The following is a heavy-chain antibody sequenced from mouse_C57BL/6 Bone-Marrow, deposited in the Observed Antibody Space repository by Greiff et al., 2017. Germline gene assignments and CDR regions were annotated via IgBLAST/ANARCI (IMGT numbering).Heavy chain of an antibody. Sequence: VQLQQSGAELVKPGASVKLSCTASGFNINDYYMHWVKQRTEQGLEWIGRIDPEDGETKYAPKFQGKATITADPSSNTAYLQLSSLTSEDTAVDYCALTTIVATKYFDVWGTGTTVTVSS. V-gene: IGHV14-2*01. CDR2: IDPEDGET. D-gene: IGHD1-1*01. CDR1: GFNINDYY. J-gene: IGHJ1*03. CDR3: ALTTIVATKYFDV.